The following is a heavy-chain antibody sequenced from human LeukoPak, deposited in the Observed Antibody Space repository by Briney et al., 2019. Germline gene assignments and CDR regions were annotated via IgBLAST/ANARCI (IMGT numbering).Heavy chain of an antibody. V-gene: IGHV3-23*01. CDR1: GFTFGDYG. J-gene: IGHJ6*03. CDR2: VSGSGGST. CDR3: AKHALSSSFYYYIDV. D-gene: IGHD1-7*01. Sequence: GGSLRLSCAGTGFTFGDYGMSWVRQAPGKGLEWVSAVSGSGGSTYHADSVKGRFIISRDTSNNTLYLQMHSLRAEVTAVYYCAKHALSSSFYYYIDVWATGTTVIVSS.